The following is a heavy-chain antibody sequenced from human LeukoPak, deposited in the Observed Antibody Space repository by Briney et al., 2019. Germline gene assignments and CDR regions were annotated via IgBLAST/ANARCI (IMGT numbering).Heavy chain of an antibody. D-gene: IGHD3-22*01. Sequence: PGGSLRLSCAASGFTFSSYAMHWVRQALGKGLEWVAVISYDGSNKYYADSVKGRFTISRDSSKNTLYLQMNSLRAEDTAVYYCARSYDSSGYYNWGGYWGQGTLVTVSS. V-gene: IGHV3-30-3*01. CDR3: ARSYDSSGYYNWGGY. CDR2: ISYDGSNK. J-gene: IGHJ4*02. CDR1: GFTFSSYA.